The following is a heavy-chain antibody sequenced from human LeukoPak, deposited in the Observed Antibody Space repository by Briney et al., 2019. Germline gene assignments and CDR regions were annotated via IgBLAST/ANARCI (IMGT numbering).Heavy chain of an antibody. V-gene: IGHV3-7*03. CDR3: ARGRRDSEYVGGLGY. CDR2: IKEDGSVK. J-gene: IGHJ4*02. D-gene: IGHD3-16*01. CDR1: GFTFSNYW. Sequence: GSLRLSCEASGFTFSNYWMSWVRQAPGKGLEGLANIKEDGSVKYYVDSVKGRFTISRDNAKNLLFLQMNSLRAEDTAVYSCARGRRDSEYVGGLGYWGQGILVTVSS.